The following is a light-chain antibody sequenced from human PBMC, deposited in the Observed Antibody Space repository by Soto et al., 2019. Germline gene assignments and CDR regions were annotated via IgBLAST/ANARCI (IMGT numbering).Light chain of an antibody. J-gene: IGKJ1*01. V-gene: IGKV3-15*01. Sequence: EVVMTQSPDTLSVSPGEGATLSCRASQSVNTNLAWYQQKLGQAPRLLIYGASTRATGISARFSGSGSGTEFTLTISSLQSEDFAIYYCQQYNNWPRTFGQGTKVDIK. CDR2: GAS. CDR1: QSVNTN. CDR3: QQYNNWPRT.